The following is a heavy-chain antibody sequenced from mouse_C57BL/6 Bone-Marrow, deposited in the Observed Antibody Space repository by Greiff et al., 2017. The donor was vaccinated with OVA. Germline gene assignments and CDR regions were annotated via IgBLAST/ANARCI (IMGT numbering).Heavy chain of an antibody. CDR1: GFNIKNTY. CDR3: TRGNYYGSSYYFDY. J-gene: IGHJ2*01. V-gene: IGHV14-3*01. D-gene: IGHD1-1*01. Sequence: VHVKQSVAELVRPGASVKLSCTASGFNIKNTYMHWVKQRPEQGLEWIGRIDPANGNTKYAPKFQGKATITADTSSNTAYLQLSSLTSEDTAIYYCTRGNYYGSSYYFDYWGQGTTLTVSS. CDR2: IDPANGNT.